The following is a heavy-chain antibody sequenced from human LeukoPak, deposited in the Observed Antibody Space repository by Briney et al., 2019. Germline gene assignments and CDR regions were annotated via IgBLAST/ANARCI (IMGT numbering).Heavy chain of an antibody. J-gene: IGHJ4*02. CDR1: GDSVSSNSAA. D-gene: IGHD3-22*01. Sequence: SQTLSLTCAISGDSVSSNSAAWNWIRQSPSRGLEWLGRTYYRSKWYNDYAVSVKSRITINPDTSKNQFSLQLNSVTPEDTAVYYCAREGSYYDSSGYYVNFDYWGQRTLVTVSS. CDR2: TYYRSKWYN. V-gene: IGHV6-1*01. CDR3: AREGSYYDSSGYYVNFDY.